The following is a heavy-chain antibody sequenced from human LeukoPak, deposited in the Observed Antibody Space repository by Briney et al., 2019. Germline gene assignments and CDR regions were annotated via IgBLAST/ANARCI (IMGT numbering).Heavy chain of an antibody. CDR3: ARRGHRSGSARGWYFDP. Sequence: PSETLSLTCTVSGGSISSSYWNWIRQPPGKGLQWIGFIHHSGYSDFNPSLKSRVTISVDASKNQFSLKLRSVTAADSAVYYCARRGHRSGSARGWYFDPWGRGTLVTVSS. J-gene: IGHJ2*01. D-gene: IGHD6-19*01. CDR1: GGSISSSY. CDR2: IHHSGYS. V-gene: IGHV4-59*08.